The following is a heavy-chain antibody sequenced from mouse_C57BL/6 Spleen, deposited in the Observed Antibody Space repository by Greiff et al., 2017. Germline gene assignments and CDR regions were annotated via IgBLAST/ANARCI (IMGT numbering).Heavy chain of an antibody. V-gene: IGHV1-26*01. CDR3: ARCMVTTSYFDY. J-gene: IGHJ2*01. CDR1: GYTFTDYY. D-gene: IGHD2-1*01. Sequence: EVQLQQSGPELVKPGASVKISCKASGYTFTDYYMNWVKQSHGKSLEWIGDINPNNGGTSYSQKFKGKATLTVDKSSSTAYMELRSLTSEDSAVYYCARCMVTTSYFDYWGQGTTLTVSS. CDR2: INPNNGGT.